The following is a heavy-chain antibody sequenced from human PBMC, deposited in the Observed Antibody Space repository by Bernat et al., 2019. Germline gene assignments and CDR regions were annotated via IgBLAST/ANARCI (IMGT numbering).Heavy chain of an antibody. V-gene: IGHV1-18*01. CDR2: ISAYNGNT. CDR1: GYTFTSYG. Sequence: QVQLVQSGAEVKKPGASVKVSCKASGYTFTSYGISWVRQAPGQGLEWMGWISAYNGNTNYAQKLQGRGTMTTDTSTSTDYMELRSLRSDDTAVYYCARPSSGWDYSVGYFDLWGRGTLVTVSS. D-gene: IGHD6-19*01. CDR3: ARPSSGWDYSVGYFDL. J-gene: IGHJ2*01.